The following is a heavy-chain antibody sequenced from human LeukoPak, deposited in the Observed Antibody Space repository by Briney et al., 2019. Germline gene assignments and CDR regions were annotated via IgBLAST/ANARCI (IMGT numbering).Heavy chain of an antibody. Sequence: QSGGSLRLSCAASRFTFSNFAMSWVRQAPGKGLEWVSAISGSGGGTYYADSVKGRFTISRDNSKNALFLQMNSLRAEDTAVYYCAKSGPYCSSTSCNYFDYWGQGTLVTVSS. D-gene: IGHD2-2*01. CDR3: AKSGPYCSSTSCNYFDY. J-gene: IGHJ4*02. CDR2: ISGSGGGT. CDR1: RFTFSNFA. V-gene: IGHV3-23*01.